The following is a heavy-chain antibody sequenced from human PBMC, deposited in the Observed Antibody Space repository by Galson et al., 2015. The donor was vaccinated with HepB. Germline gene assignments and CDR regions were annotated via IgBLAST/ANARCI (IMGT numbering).Heavy chain of an antibody. CDR3: ARQDYLNWFDP. J-gene: IGHJ5*02. CDR1: GGSMRRSNYY. D-gene: IGHD4-11*01. Sequence: SETLSLTCTVSGGSMRRSNYYWGWIRQPPGKGLEWIGTIFYTGSTYYNPSLKSRVIISVDTSKSQFSLTLNSVTAADTAFYYCARQDYLNWFDPWGQGTLVTVSS. CDR2: IFYTGST. V-gene: IGHV4-39*01.